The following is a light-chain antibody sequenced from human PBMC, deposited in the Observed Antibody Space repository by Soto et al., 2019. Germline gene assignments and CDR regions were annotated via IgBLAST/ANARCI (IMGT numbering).Light chain of an antibody. Sequence: DIQMTQSPSSLSASVGDRVTITCRASQSISSYLNWYQQKPGKAPKLLIYAASSLQGGVPSRFSGSGSGTDFTLTISSLQREDCAIYYCQQSSSTVLTFGEATKVAIK. CDR3: QQSSSTVLT. V-gene: IGKV1-39*01. J-gene: IGKJ4*01. CDR2: AAS. CDR1: QSISSY.